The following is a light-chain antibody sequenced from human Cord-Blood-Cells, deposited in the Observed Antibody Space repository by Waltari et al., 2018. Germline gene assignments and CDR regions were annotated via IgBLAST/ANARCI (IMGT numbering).Light chain of an antibody. Sequence: DIVMTQSPDSLAVSLGERATINCKSSQSVLYSSNNKNYLAWYQQKPGQPPKLLIYWASTRQAGVPVRVSCGGSGTDFTLTINSLQAEDVAVYYCQQYYSTPLTFGGGTKVEIK. V-gene: IGKV4-1*01. CDR2: WAS. J-gene: IGKJ4*01. CDR3: QQYYSTPLT. CDR1: QSVLYSSNNKNY.